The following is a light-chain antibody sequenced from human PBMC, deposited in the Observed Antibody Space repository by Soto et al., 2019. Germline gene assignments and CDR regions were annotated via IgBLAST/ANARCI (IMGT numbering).Light chain of an antibody. V-gene: IGKV1-13*02. J-gene: IGKJ4*01. CDR2: DAS. CDR1: QDIGSA. Sequence: IQLTQSPSSLSASVGDRVTITCRAGQDIGSALAWYQQRPGKAPKLLLYDASNLEAGVPYRLSGSGSGKDFTLTITSRRPEDFATYYCQQFNGLPLTFGGGTKVQIK. CDR3: QQFNGLPLT.